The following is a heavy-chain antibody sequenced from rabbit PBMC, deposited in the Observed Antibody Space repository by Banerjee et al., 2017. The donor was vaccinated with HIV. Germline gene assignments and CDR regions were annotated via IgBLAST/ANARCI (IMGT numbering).Heavy chain of an antibody. CDR1: GFSFSSGYY. V-gene: IGHV1S40*01. J-gene: IGHJ4*01. CDR3: ARDGGGSAYYFNL. D-gene: IGHD8-1*01. Sequence: QSLEESGGDLVKPGASLTLTCTASGFSFSSGYYMCWVRQAPGKGLEWIACIYAGSSDNTYYASWAKGRFTISKTSSTTVTLQMTSLTAADTATYFCARDGGGSAYYFNLWGQGTLVTVS. CDR2: IYAGSSDNT.